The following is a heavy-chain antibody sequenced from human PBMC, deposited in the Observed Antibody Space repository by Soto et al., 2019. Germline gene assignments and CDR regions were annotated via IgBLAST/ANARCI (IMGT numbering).Heavy chain of an antibody. CDR2: INNDGSGT. Sequence: EVHLVESGGDLVPPGGSLRLSCAASGFTYTNYWMHWVRQAPGKGLEWVSRINNDGSGTSYADFVKGRFSISRDNVKNTLYLQMNSLRAEDTAVYYCTTVFEMWGQGTTVTVSS. V-gene: IGHV3-74*01. J-gene: IGHJ3*02. CDR1: GFTYTNYW. CDR3: TTVFEM.